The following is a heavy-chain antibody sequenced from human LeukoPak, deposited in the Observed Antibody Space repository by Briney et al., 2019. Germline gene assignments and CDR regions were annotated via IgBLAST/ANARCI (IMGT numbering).Heavy chain of an antibody. CDR2: IYYSGST. V-gene: IGHV4-39*01. D-gene: IGHD3-22*01. Sequence: SETLSLTCTVSGGSISSSSYYWGWIRQPPGKGLEWIGSIYYSGSTYYNPSLKSRVTISVDTSKNQFSLKLSSVTAADTAVYYCARLTDYYDSSHSNFDYWGQGTLVTVSS. CDR1: GGSISSSSYY. J-gene: IGHJ4*02. CDR3: ARLTDYYDSSHSNFDY.